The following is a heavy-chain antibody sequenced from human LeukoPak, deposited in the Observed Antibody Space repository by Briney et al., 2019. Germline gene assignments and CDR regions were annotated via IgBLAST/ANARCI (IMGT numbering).Heavy chain of an antibody. CDR3: ARGGREYSYGYDP. CDR1: GFTFSSYE. J-gene: IGHJ5*02. CDR2: ISSSGSTI. Sequence: GGSLRLSSAASGFTFSSYEMNWHRQAPGMGLEWVSYISSSGSTIYYADSVKGRFTISRDNAKNSLYLQMNSLRAEDTAVYYCARGGREYSYGYDPWGQGTLVTVSS. V-gene: IGHV3-48*03. D-gene: IGHD5-18*01.